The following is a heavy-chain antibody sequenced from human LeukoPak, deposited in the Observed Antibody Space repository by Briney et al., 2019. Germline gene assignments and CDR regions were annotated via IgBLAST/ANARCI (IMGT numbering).Heavy chain of an antibody. CDR1: GYTFTGYY. Sequence: GASVKVSCKASGYTFTGYYMRWVRQAPGQGLEWMGWIKPNSGGTKYAQKFQGRVTMTRDTSISTAYMELSSLRSDDTAVYFCARDYCSGTSCFDYWGQGTLVTVSS. CDR3: ARDYCSGTSCFDY. D-gene: IGHD2-2*01. J-gene: IGHJ4*02. V-gene: IGHV1-2*02. CDR2: IKPNSGGT.